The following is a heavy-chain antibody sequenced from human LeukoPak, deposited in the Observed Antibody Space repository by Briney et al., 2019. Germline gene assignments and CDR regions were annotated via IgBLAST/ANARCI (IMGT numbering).Heavy chain of an antibody. CDR2: ISASGGST. CDR1: GFTLSSYA. CDR3: ALLGYCSGGICYSTDFLGYVQH. J-gene: IGHJ1*01. D-gene: IGHD2-15*01. V-gene: IGHV3-23*01. Sequence: GGSLRLSCAASGFTLSSYAVSWVRQAPGKGLEWVSAISASGGSTYYADSVKGRFTISRDNYKNVLSLQMNSMRPEDTEVYYCALLGYCSGGICYSTDFLGYVQHWGQGTLVTVSS.